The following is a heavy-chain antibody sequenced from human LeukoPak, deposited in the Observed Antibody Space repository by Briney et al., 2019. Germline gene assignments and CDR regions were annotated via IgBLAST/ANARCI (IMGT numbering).Heavy chain of an antibody. J-gene: IGHJ6*03. CDR3: ARGDCSSTSCSDYYYYYMDV. Sequence: GASVKVSCKASGYTFTGYYMHWVRQAPGQGLEWMGWINPNSGGTNYAQKFQGRVTMTRDTSISTAYMELSRLRSDDTAVYYCARGDCSSTSCSDYYYYYMDVWGKGTTVTVSS. CDR1: GYTFTGYY. D-gene: IGHD2-2*01. V-gene: IGHV1-2*02. CDR2: INPNSGGT.